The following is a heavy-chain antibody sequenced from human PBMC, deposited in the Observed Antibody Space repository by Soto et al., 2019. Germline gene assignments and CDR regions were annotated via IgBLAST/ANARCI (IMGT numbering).Heavy chain of an antibody. CDR3: ARDLGSSSLEWPTLGYYYGMEV. Sequence: SLRLSCAASGFTFSSYAMHRVRQAPGKGLEGVAVISYDGSNKYYADSVKGRFTISRDNSKNTLYLQMNSLRAEDTAVYYCARDLGSSSLEWPTLGYYYGMEVWGQGTTVTVSS. D-gene: IGHD3-3*01. J-gene: IGHJ6*02. CDR1: GFTFSSYA. CDR2: ISYDGSNK. V-gene: IGHV3-30-3*01.